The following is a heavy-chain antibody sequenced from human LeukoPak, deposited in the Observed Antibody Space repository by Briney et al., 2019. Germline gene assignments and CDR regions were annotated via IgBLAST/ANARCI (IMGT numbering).Heavy chain of an antibody. D-gene: IGHD3-9*01. V-gene: IGHV3-30*19. CDR1: GFTFSSYG. CDR2: ISYDGTNK. Sequence: PGGSLRLSCAASGFTFSSYGMHWVRQAPGKGLGWVAIISYDGTNKYYADSVRGRFTISRDNSKNTLYLQMNSLRAEDTAVYYCARDFGWLSGFDNWGQGTLVTVSS. CDR3: ARDFGWLSGFDN. J-gene: IGHJ4*02.